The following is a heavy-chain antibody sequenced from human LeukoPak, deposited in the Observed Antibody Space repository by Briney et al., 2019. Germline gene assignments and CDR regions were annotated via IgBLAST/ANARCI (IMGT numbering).Heavy chain of an antibody. CDR1: GYAFTSSS. CDR3: ARYLGSGSYFGT. Sequence: ASVKVSCKASGYAFTSSSMSWVRQAPGEGLEWMGWISAYNGNTNYAQKLQGRVTMTTDTSTSTAYMELRSLRSDDTAIYYCARYLGSGSYFGTWGQGTLVTVSS. D-gene: IGHD1-26*01. V-gene: IGHV1-18*01. CDR2: ISAYNGNT. J-gene: IGHJ4*02.